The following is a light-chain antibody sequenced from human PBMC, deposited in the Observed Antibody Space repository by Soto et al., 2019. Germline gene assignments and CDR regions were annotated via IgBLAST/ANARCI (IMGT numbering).Light chain of an antibody. CDR3: QQYDSLPPLT. CDR1: QSIYSK. J-gene: IGKJ4*01. V-gene: IGKV3-15*01. CDR2: DAS. Sequence: EILLTQSPATLSLSPGEGATLSCRASQSIYSKLAWYQQRRGQTPRLLIYDASSRATGIPARFSGSGFGTEFTLTISSLQSEDFAVYYCQQYDSLPPLTFGGWTKVEIK.